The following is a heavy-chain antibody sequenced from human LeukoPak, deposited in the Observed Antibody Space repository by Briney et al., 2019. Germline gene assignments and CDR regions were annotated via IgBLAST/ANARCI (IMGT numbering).Heavy chain of an antibody. CDR1: GFTFSSSW. D-gene: IGHD1-26*01. CDR2: ISSDGSNT. J-gene: IGHJ4*02. V-gene: IGHV3-74*01. CDR3: ARDQSVMGPTTLDY. Sequence: PGGSLRLSCAASGFTFSSSWMHWVRQAPGKGLVWVSRISSDGSNTIYADSVKGRFTISRDNAKNTLYLQMNSLRAEDTAVYYCARDQSVMGPTTLDYWGQGTLVTVSS.